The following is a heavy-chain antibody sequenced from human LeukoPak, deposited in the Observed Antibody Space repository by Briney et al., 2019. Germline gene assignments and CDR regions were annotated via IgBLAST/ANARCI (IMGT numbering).Heavy chain of an antibody. D-gene: IGHD5-12*01. CDR2: IWYDGINK. V-gene: IGHV3-30*02. Sequence: GGSLRLSCAASGFTFSSYGMHWVRQAPGKGLEWVAVIWYDGINKYHADSVKGRFTISRDNSKNTLYLQMNSLRAEDTAVYYCAKESSGYDLYFDYWGQGTLVTVSS. J-gene: IGHJ4*02. CDR3: AKESSGYDLYFDY. CDR1: GFTFSSYG.